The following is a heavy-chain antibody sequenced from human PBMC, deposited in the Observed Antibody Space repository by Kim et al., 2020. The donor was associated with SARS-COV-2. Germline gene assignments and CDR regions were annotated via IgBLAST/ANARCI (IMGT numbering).Heavy chain of an antibody. Sequence: ASVKVSCKASGYTFTSYAISWVRQAPGQGLEWMGWISAYNGYTNYAQKLQGRVSMTTDTSTNTAYMELRSLRSDDTAVYYCARSNYYGSGSDDYYYYGMDGWGQGTTVTVSS. CDR1: GYTFTSYA. J-gene: IGHJ6*02. CDR3: ARSNYYGSGSDDYYYYGMDG. CDR2: ISAYNGYT. V-gene: IGHV1-18*01. D-gene: IGHD3-10*01.